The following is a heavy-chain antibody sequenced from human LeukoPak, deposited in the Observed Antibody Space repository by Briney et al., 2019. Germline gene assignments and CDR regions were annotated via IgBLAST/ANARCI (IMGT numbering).Heavy chain of an antibody. CDR3: TRRVSATRWFDP. J-gene: IGHJ5*02. V-gene: IGHV3-74*01. Sequence: GGSLRLSCAASGFTFSDYWMHWVRQAPGKGLVWVSRINGDGTTTIYADSVKGRFTISRDNAENTMYLQMNNLRVEDTAVYYCTRRVSATRWFDPWGQGTLVTVSS. D-gene: IGHD2-15*01. CDR1: GFTFSDYW. CDR2: INGDGTTT.